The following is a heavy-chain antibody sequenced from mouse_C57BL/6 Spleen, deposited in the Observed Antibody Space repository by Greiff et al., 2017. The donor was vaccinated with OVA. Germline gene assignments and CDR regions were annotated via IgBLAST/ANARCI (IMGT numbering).Heavy chain of an antibody. CDR2: ISSGSSTI. J-gene: IGHJ1*03. CDR1: GFTFSDYG. V-gene: IGHV5-17*01. CDR3: ARRSNYYGSSYGYFDV. Sequence: EVQVVESGGGLVKPGGSLKLSCAASGFTFSDYGMHWVRQAPEKGLEWVAYISSGSSTIYYADTVKGRFTISRDNAKNTLFLQMTSLRSEDTAMYYCARRSNYYGSSYGYFDVWGTGTTVTVSS. D-gene: IGHD1-1*01.